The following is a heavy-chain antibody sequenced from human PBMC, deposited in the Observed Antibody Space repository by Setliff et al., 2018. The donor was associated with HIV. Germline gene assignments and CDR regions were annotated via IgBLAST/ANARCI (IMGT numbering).Heavy chain of an antibody. CDR1: GGTFTNYI. J-gene: IGHJ3*02. CDR3: ARDQTGVAAAAFGGGSAWSDEGFDI. CDR2: IIPISDIR. Sequence: GASVKVSCKASGGTFTNYIFSWVRQAPGQGLEWMGGIIPISDIRHYAQQFRGRLTVTADISTTTAYMEVSSLGSEDTAVYYCARDQTGVAAAAFGGGSAWSDEGFDIWGQGTMVTVSS. V-gene: IGHV1-69*10. D-gene: IGHD6-13*01.